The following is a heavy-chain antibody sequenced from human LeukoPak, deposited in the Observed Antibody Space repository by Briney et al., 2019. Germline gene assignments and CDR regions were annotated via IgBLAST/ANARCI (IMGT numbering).Heavy chain of an antibody. V-gene: IGHV1-46*01. D-gene: IGHD6-13*01. CDR3: ARDSTTSIAAAGPSSVDY. CDR1: GYTFTSYY. Sequence: GASVKVSCKASGYTFTSYYMHWVRQAPRQGLEWMGIINPSGGSTSYAQKFQGRVTMTRDTSTSTVYMELSSLRSEDTAVYYCARDSTTSIAAAGPSSVDYWGQGTLVTVSS. J-gene: IGHJ4*02. CDR2: INPSGGST.